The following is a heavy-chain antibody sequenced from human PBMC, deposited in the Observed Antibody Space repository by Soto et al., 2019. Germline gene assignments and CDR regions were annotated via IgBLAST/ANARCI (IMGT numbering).Heavy chain of an antibody. Sequence: GGSLRLSCAASGFTFSSYAMCWVRQAPGKGLEWVSAISGSGGSTYYADSVKGRFTISRDNSKNTLYLQMNSLRAEDTAVYYCATGTTDYYGSGTPGAFDIWGQGTMVTVSS. CDR3: ATGTTDYYGSGTPGAFDI. J-gene: IGHJ3*02. V-gene: IGHV3-23*01. D-gene: IGHD3-10*01. CDR2: ISGSGGST. CDR1: GFTFSSYA.